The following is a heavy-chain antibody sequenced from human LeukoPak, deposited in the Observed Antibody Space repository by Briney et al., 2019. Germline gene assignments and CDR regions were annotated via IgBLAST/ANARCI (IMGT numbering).Heavy chain of an antibody. Sequence: PGRSLRLSCAASGFTFSSYGMHWVRQAPGKGLEWVAVISYDGSNKYYADSVKGRFTISRDNSKNTLYLQMNSLRAEDTAVYYCAKAPEEEKPGNYWGQGTLVTVSS. D-gene: IGHD1-14*01. V-gene: IGHV3-30*18. J-gene: IGHJ4*02. CDR2: ISYDGSNK. CDR3: AKAPEEEKPGNY. CDR1: GFTFSSYG.